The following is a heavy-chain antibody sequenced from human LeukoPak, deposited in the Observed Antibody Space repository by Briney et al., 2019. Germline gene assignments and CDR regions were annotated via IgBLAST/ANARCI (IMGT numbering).Heavy chain of an antibody. Sequence: SETLSLTCTVSGYSISSGYYWGWLRQPPVKGLEWIGSIYHSGSTYYNPSLKSRVTISVDTSKNQFSLKLSSVTAADTAVYYCARIADAFDIWGQGTMVTVSS. D-gene: IGHD2-21*01. J-gene: IGHJ3*02. CDR3: ARIADAFDI. CDR1: GYSISSGYY. V-gene: IGHV4-38-2*02. CDR2: IYHSGST.